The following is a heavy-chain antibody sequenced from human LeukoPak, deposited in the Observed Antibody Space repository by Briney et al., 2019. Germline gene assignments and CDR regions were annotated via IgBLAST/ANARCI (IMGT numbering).Heavy chain of an antibody. J-gene: IGHJ4*02. D-gene: IGHD3-22*01. V-gene: IGHV4-34*01. CDR2: INHSGST. CDR1: GGSFSGYY. Sequence: PSETLSLTCAVYGGSFSGYYWSWIRQPPGKGLEWIGEINHSGSTNYNPSLKSRVTISVDTSKNQFSLKLSSVTAADTAVYYCARDYYDSSGYYRHGVDYWGQGTLVTVSS. CDR3: ARDYYDSSGYYRHGVDY.